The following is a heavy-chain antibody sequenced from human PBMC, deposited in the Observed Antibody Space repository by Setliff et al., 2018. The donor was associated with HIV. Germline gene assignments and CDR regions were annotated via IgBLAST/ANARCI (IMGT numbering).Heavy chain of an antibody. J-gene: IGHJ4*02. CDR2: TNNDGSIT. V-gene: IGHV3-23*01. Sequence: GGSLRLSCAASGFTFSSHAMSWVRQAPGKGLMWVSRTNNDGSITNYADSVKGRFTISRDNSGNTLFLQMDSLRAEDTAIYYCATLRIDYCDYWGQGTLVTVS. CDR1: GFTFSSHA. CDR3: ATLRIDYCDY. D-gene: IGHD3-3*01.